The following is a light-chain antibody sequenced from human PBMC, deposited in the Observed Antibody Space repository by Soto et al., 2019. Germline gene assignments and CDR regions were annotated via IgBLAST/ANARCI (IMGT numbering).Light chain of an antibody. V-gene: IGKV1-27*01. J-gene: IGKJ4*01. CDR1: QGISKY. CDR3: QKYNSAPLT. Sequence: DIQMTQSPSSLSASVGDRVTITCRASQGISKYYAWYQQKPGKVPKRLIYAASTLQSGVLSRFSGSRSGTDFTLTISSLQHEEVATYYCQKYNSAPLTFGGGTKVEIK. CDR2: AAS.